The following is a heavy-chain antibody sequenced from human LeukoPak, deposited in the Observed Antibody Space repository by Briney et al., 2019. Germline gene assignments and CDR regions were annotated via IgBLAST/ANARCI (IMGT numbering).Heavy chain of an antibody. CDR2: INHSGST. Sequence: SETLSLTCAVYGGSFSGYYWSWIRQPPGKGLEWIGEINHSGSTNYNPSLKSRVTISVDTSKNQFSLKLSSVTAADTAVYYCARRSVVTAISYWGQGTLVTVSS. J-gene: IGHJ4*02. D-gene: IGHD2-21*02. V-gene: IGHV4-34*01. CDR3: ARRSVVTAISY. CDR1: GGSFSGYY.